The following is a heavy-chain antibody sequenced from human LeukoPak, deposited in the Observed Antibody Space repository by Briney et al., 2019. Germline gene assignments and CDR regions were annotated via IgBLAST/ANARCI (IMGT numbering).Heavy chain of an antibody. J-gene: IGHJ3*02. Sequence: GGSLRLSCAASGFTFSSYSMNWVRQAPGKGLEWVSSISSSSSYIYYADSVKGRFTISRDNAKNSLYLQMNSLRAEDTAVYYCAKSSPGYSYGLDAFDIWGQGTMVTVSS. CDR1: GFTFSSYS. CDR3: AKSSPGYSYGLDAFDI. D-gene: IGHD5-18*01. V-gene: IGHV3-21*01. CDR2: ISSSSSYI.